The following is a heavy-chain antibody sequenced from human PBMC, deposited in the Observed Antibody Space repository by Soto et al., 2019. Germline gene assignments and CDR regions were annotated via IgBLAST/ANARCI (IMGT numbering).Heavy chain of an antibody. J-gene: IGHJ5*02. D-gene: IGHD5-18*01. CDR3: ARGQGGYSYPNWFDP. CDR2: INHSGST. V-gene: IGHV4-34*01. Sequence: SETLSLTCAVYGGSFSGYYWSWIRQPPGKGLEWIGEINHSGSTNYNPSLKSRVTISVDTSKNQFSLKLSSVTAADTAVYYCARGQGGYSYPNWFDPWGQGTLVTVS. CDR1: GGSFSGYY.